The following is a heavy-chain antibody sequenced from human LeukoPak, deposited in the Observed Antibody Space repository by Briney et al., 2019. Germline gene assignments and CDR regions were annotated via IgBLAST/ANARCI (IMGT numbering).Heavy chain of an antibody. D-gene: IGHD1-26*01. Sequence: PGGSLRLSCEDSGYSFGGFYMHWVRQAPGKGLEWVASINGDGEYTVYAASVKGRFTISRDNSNNMLNLQMSSLRAEDTALYYCAQRGVQGYIDVWGKGTTVIVSS. CDR1: GYSFGGFY. J-gene: IGHJ6*03. CDR3: AQRGVQGYIDV. CDR2: INGDGEYT. V-gene: IGHV3-20*04.